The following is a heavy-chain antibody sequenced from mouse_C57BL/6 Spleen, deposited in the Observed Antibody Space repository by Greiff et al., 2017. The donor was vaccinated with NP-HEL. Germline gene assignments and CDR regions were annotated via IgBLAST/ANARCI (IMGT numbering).Heavy chain of an antibody. CDR3: ARWGGGDWYFDV. CDR2: IDPSDSET. CDR1: GYTFTSYW. Sequence: QVQLQQPGAELVRPGSSVKLSCKASGYTFTSYWMHWVKQRPIQGLEWIGNIDPSDSETHYNQKFKDKATLTVDKSSSTAYVQLSSLTSEDSAVYYCARWGGGDWYFDVWGTGTTVTVSS. J-gene: IGHJ1*03. V-gene: IGHV1-52*01. D-gene: IGHD1-1*02.